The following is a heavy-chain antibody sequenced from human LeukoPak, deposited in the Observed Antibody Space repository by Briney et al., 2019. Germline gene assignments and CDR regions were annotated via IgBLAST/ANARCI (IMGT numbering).Heavy chain of an antibody. J-gene: IGHJ4*02. Sequence: GSLGLSCAASGFTFSTYAMIWVRQAPGKGLEWVSVIGGSGSYTYYADSVKGRFTIPRDNSKDTLYLQMNSLRPEDTAVYYCARDWYDYWGQGTLVTVSS. V-gene: IGHV3-23*01. D-gene: IGHD6-13*01. CDR2: IGGSGSYT. CDR1: GFTFSTYA. CDR3: ARDWYDY.